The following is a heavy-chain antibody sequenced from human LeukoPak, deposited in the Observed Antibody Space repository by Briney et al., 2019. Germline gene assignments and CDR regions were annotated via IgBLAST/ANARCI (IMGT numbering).Heavy chain of an antibody. Sequence: NPSETLSLTCAVYGGSFSGYYWSWIRQPPGKGLEWIGEINHSGSTNYNPSLKSRVTISVDTSKNQFSLKLSSVTAADTAVYYCARGRDWFDPWAREPWSPSPQ. CDR1: GGSFSGYY. CDR2: INHSGST. CDR3: ARGRDWFDP. V-gene: IGHV4-34*01. J-gene: IGHJ5*02.